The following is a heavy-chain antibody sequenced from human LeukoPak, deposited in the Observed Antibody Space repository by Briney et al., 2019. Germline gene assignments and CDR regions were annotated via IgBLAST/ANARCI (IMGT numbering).Heavy chain of an antibody. V-gene: IGHV3-74*01. D-gene: IGHD5-18*01. CDR2: INSDGSST. J-gene: IGHJ6*03. Sequence: GGSLRLSCAASGFTFSSYWMHWVRQAPGKGLVWVSRINSDGSSTSYADSVKGRFTISRDNAKNSLYLQMNSLRAEDTALYHCARTNSYGYYYYMDVWGKGTTVTISS. CDR1: GFTFSSYW. CDR3: ARTNSYGYYYYMDV.